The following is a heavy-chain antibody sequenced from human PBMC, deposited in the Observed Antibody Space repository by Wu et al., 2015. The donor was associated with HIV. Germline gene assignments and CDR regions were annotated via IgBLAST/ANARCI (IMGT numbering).Heavy chain of an antibody. J-gene: IGHJ3*02. CDR1: GGTFSSYA. CDR2: IIPIFGTA. Sequence: QVQLVQSGAEVKKPGSSVKVSCKASGGTFSSYAISWVRQAPGQGLEWMGRIIPIFGTANYAQKFQGRVTITADESTSTAYMELSSLRSEDTAVYYCARPLHGLYDILTGYYKWPEGAFDIWGQGTMVTVSS. D-gene: IGHD3-9*01. CDR3: ARPLHGLYDILTGYYKWPEGAFDI. V-gene: IGHV1-69*13.